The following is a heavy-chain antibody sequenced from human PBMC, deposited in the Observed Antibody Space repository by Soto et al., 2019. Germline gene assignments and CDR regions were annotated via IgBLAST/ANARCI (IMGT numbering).Heavy chain of an antibody. V-gene: IGHV3-23*01. Sequence: GGSLRLSCAASGFTFSSYAMSWVRQAPGKGLEWVSAISGSGGSTYYADSVKGRFTISRDNSKNTLYLQMNSLGAEDTAVYYCAKDLPAITIFGVVTRGFNWFDPWGQGTLVTVSS. CDR2: ISGSGGST. J-gene: IGHJ5*02. CDR3: AKDLPAITIFGVVTRGFNWFDP. D-gene: IGHD3-3*01. CDR1: GFTFSSYA.